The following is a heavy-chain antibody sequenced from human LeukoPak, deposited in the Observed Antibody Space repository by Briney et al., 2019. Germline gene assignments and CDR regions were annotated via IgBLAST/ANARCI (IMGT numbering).Heavy chain of an antibody. V-gene: IGHV1-2*04. CDR2: INPNSGGT. CDR3: ARDRGIAAAGNWFDP. Sequence: GASVKVSCKTSGYTFSNYGVSWVRQAPGQGLEWMGWINPNSGGTNYAQKFQGWVTMTRDTSISTAYMELSRLRSDDTAVYYCARDRGIAAAGNWFDPWGQGTLVTVSS. CDR1: GYTFSNYG. D-gene: IGHD6-13*01. J-gene: IGHJ5*02.